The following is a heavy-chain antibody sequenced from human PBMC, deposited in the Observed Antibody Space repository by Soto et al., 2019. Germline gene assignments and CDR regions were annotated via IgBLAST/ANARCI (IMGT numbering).Heavy chain of an antibody. D-gene: IGHD3-10*01. CDR3: ARQGFGQLHGLVDV. J-gene: IGHJ6*02. CDR2: IHHSGST. Sequence: SETLSLTCTVSGGSITSHYCSWFRQPPGKGLEWIGYIHHSGSTSYNPSLKSRVTMSVDTSKNHFSLKVNSVTAADTALYYCARQGFGQLHGLVDVWGPGTTVTVSS. V-gene: IGHV4-59*08. CDR1: GGSITSHY.